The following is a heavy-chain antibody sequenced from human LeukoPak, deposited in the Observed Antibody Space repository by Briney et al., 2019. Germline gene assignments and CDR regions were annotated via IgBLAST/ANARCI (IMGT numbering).Heavy chain of an antibody. Sequence: PSETLSLTCPVAGGSISSYYWRWFRQPAQKGREWIGDIYYSGSTNYNPSLKSRVTISVDTSKNQFSLKLTSVTAADTAVYFCVRANHFDYWGQGTLVTVSS. CDR1: GGSISSYY. CDR3: VRANHFDY. CDR2: IYYSGST. J-gene: IGHJ4*02. V-gene: IGHV4-59*01.